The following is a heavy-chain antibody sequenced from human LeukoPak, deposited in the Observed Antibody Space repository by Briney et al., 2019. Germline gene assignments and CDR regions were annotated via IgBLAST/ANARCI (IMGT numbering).Heavy chain of an antibody. J-gene: IGHJ4*02. Sequence: GGSLRLSCAASGFTSSSYAMSWVRQAPGKGLEWVAVISYDGSNKYYADSVKGRCTISRDNSKNTLYLQMNSLRAEDTAVYYCAKRGYYYDSSGYYYFDYWGQGTLVTVSS. CDR3: AKRGYYYDSSGYYYFDY. V-gene: IGHV3-30*18. CDR1: GFTSSSYA. CDR2: ISYDGSNK. D-gene: IGHD3-22*01.